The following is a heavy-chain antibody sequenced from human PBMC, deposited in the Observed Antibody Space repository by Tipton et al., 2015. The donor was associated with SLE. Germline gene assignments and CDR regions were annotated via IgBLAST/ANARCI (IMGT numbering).Heavy chain of an antibody. CDR2: IYYSGST. CDR1: GGSISSYY. D-gene: IGHD6-13*01. J-gene: IGHJ5*02. Sequence: TLSLTCTVSGGSISSYYWSWIRQPPGKGLEWIGSIYYSGSTYYNPSLKSRVTISVDTSKNQFSLKLSSVTAADTAVYYCARVKGYSSSYWFDPWGQGTLVTVSS. V-gene: IGHV4-59*05. CDR3: ARVKGYSSSYWFDP.